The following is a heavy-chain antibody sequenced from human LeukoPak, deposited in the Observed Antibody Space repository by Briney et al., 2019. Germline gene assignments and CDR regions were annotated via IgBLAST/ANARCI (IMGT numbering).Heavy chain of an antibody. CDR1: GGTFNTSP. CDR3: ARGGRTAGDYFDS. Sequence: SVKVSCKASGGTFNTSPITWVRQAPGQGLEWMGGIIPLLRTTKNAQKFQGRITITTDESAETAYMELSSLKSDDTAVYYCARGGRTAGDYFDSWGQGTLVTVSS. D-gene: IGHD2-21*02. J-gene: IGHJ4*02. V-gene: IGHV1-69*16. CDR2: IIPLLRTT.